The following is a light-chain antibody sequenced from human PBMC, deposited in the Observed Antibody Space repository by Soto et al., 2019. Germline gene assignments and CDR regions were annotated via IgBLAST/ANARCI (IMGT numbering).Light chain of an antibody. CDR1: PSLSSY. CDR2: AAS. J-gene: IGKJ1*01. Sequence: DIQMTQSPSSLYASVGDRVTITCRASPSLSSYLNWYQQKPGKAPKLLIYAASRLQRGVPSRFSGSRSGTDFTLSISSLQPEDFATYYCQQSDSTPWTFGQVTKVEIK. V-gene: IGKV1-39*01. CDR3: QQSDSTPWT.